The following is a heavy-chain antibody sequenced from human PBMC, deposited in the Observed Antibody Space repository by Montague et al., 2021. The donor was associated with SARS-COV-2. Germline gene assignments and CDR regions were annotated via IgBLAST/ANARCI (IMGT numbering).Heavy chain of an antibody. D-gene: IGHD3-22*01. CDR1: GGSISSYY. Sequence: SETLSLTCTVSGGSISSYYWSWIRQPPGKGLEWIGYIYYSGSTDYDPSLKSRVTISVDTSKNQFSLKLSSVTAADTAVYYCARQYYDSSGEDAFDIWGQGTMVTVSP. J-gene: IGHJ3*02. CDR2: IYYSGST. V-gene: IGHV4-59*08. CDR3: ARQYYDSSGEDAFDI.